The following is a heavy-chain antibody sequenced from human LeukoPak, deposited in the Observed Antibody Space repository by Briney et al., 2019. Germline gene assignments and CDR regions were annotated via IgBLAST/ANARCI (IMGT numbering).Heavy chain of an antibody. CDR2: INHSGST. CDR1: GGSFGGYY. D-gene: IGHD4-17*01. Sequence: PSETLSLTCAVYGGSFGGYYWSWIRQPPGKGLEWIGEINHSGSTNYNPSLKSRVTISVDTSKNQFSLKLSSVTAADTAVYYCARGGDYRFDYWGQGTLVTVSS. CDR3: ARGGDYRFDY. V-gene: IGHV4-34*01. J-gene: IGHJ4*02.